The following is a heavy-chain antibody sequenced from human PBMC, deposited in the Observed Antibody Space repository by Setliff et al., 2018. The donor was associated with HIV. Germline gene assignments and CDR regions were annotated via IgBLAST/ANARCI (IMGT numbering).Heavy chain of an antibody. D-gene: IGHD6-19*01. V-gene: IGHV5-51*01. CDR3: ARHSSSGWYSDHDAFDI. CDR1: GYSFTNYW. Sequence: PGESLKISCKGSGYSFTNYWIGWVRQMPGKGLEWMGIIYPADSGTRYSPSFQGQVTISADKSISTAYLQWSSLKASDTAMYYCARHSSSGWYSDHDAFDIWGQGTMVTVSS. J-gene: IGHJ3*02. CDR2: IYPADSGT.